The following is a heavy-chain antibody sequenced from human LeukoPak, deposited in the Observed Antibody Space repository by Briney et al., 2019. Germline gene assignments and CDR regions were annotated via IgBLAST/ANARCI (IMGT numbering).Heavy chain of an antibody. Sequence: PSETLSLTCSVPADSISSYYWSWIRQPAGKGLEWIGRIYTSGSTNYNPSLKSRVTMSVDTSKNQFSLKLSPVTAADTAVYYCARDGSRLLHLLDYWGQGTLVTVSS. J-gene: IGHJ4*02. CDR2: IYTSGST. CDR1: ADSISSYY. D-gene: IGHD1-26*01. CDR3: ARDGSRLLHLLDY. V-gene: IGHV4-4*07.